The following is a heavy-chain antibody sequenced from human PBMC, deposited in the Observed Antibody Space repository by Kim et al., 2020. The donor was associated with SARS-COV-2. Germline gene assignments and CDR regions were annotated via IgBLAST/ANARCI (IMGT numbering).Heavy chain of an antibody. V-gene: IGHV1-8*01. CDR1: GYTFTSYD. D-gene: IGHD2-15*01. CDR3: ASRYCSRGSCYSHWYYYYGMDV. CDR2: MNPNRGNT. J-gene: IGHJ6*02. Sequence: ASVKVSCKASGYTFTSYDINWVRPATGQGLEWMGWMNPNRGNTGYAQKILDRVTMTRNTPISRAYMELSSMRSDETVVYYCASRYCSRGSCYSHWYYYYGMDVWGQGTPVTVSS.